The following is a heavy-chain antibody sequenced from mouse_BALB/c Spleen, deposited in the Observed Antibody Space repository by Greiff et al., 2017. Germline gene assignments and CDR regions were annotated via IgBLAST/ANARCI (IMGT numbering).Heavy chain of an antibody. D-gene: IGHD1-1*01. CDR2: IWAGGST. Sequence: VNVVESGPGLVAPSQSLSITCTVSGFSLTSYGVHWVRQPPGKGLEWLGVIWAGGSTNYNSALMSRLSISKDNSKSQVFLKMNGLQTDDTAMYYCARDRYYGSREGFAYWGQGTLVTVSA. J-gene: IGHJ3*01. CDR1: GFSLTSYG. V-gene: IGHV2-9*02. CDR3: ARDRYYGSREGFAY.